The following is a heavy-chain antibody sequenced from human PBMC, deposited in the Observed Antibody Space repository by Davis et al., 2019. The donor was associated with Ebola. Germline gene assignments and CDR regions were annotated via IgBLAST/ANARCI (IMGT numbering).Heavy chain of an antibody. CDR2: ISGSGGRT. V-gene: IGHV3-23*01. Sequence: PGGSLRLSCAASGFTFSSYWMSWVRQAPGKGLEWVSGISGSGGRTYYADSVKGRFTISRDNSKNTLYLQMDSLRAEDTAVYYCATLRYFDWLFPNGPDYWGQGTLVTVSS. CDR1: GFTFSSYW. D-gene: IGHD3-9*01. J-gene: IGHJ4*02. CDR3: ATLRYFDWLFPNGPDY.